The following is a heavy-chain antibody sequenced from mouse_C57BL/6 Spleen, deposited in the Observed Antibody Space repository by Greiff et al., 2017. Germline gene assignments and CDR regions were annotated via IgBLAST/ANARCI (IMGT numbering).Heavy chain of an antibody. Sequence: VQLQQSGPELVKPGASVKIPCKASGYTFTDYNMDWVKQSHGKSLEWIGDINPNNGGPIYNQKFKGKATLTVDKSSSTAYMELRSLTSEDTAVYYCARWNTTGYAMDYWGQGTSVTVSS. V-gene: IGHV1-18*01. CDR3: ARWNTTGYAMDY. J-gene: IGHJ4*01. CDR1: GYTFTDYN. CDR2: INPNNGGP. D-gene: IGHD1-1*01.